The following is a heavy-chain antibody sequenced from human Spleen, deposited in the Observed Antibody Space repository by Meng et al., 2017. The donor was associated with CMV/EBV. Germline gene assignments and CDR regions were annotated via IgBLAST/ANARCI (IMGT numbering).Heavy chain of an antibody. CDR1: GGTFSSDA. D-gene: IGHD6-6*01. Sequence: TAAGGTFSSDASNWVRQAPGHGLEWIGNIIPMFRKTNYAQKFQGRVTITTGESSGTVFMELSSLTLDDTAIYFCARVPDSRAPEDDYWGQGTLVTVSS. CDR2: IIPMFRKT. J-gene: IGHJ4*02. V-gene: IGHV1-69*05. CDR3: ARVPDSRAPEDDY.